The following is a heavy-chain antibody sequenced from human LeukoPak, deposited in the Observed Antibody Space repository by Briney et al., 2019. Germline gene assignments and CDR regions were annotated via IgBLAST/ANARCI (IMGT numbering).Heavy chain of an antibody. J-gene: IGHJ4*02. CDR2: IKHDGNEK. Sequence: GGSLRLSCTASGFTFSSYWMTWVRQAPGKGLEWVANIKHDGNEKYYADSVVGRLTISRDNAKNSLFLQMNNVRAEDMAVYYCVKGGWIHFLDYWGQGTLVTVSS. CDR3: VKGGWIHFLDY. CDR1: GFTFSSYW. V-gene: IGHV3-7*01. D-gene: IGHD5-18*01.